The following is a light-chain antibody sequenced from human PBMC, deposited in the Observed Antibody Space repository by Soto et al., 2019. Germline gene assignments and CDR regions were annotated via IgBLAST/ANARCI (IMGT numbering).Light chain of an antibody. CDR1: QRVLFRSTNNNY. J-gene: IGKJ1*01. V-gene: IGKV4-1*01. Sequence: DIVMSQSPDSLAVSLGERATINCRSSQRVLFRSTNNNYLAWYQPKSGQPPKLLISWASSRESGVPDRFSGSGSGTDFTLTISSLQAEAVAVYYCQQSYVSLRTFGQGTQVE. CDR2: WAS. CDR3: QQSYVSLRT.